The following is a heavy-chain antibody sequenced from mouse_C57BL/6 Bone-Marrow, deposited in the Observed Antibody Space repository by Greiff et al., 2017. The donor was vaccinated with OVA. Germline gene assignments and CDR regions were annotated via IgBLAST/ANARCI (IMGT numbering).Heavy chain of an antibody. V-gene: IGHV1-81*01. CDR2: IYPRSGNT. Sequence: QVQLKESGAELARPGASVKLSCKASGYTFTSYGISWVKQRTGQGLEWIGEIYPRSGNTYYNEKFKGKATLTADKSSSTAYMELRSLTSEDSAVYFCARRGYYSNPYWYFDVWGTGTTVTVSS. J-gene: IGHJ1*03. CDR3: ARRGYYSNPYWYFDV. CDR1: GYTFTSYG. D-gene: IGHD2-5*01.